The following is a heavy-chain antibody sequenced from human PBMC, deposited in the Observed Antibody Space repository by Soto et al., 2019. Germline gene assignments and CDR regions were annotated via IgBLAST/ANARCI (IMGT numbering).Heavy chain of an antibody. CDR1: GFTFSSYG. V-gene: IGHV3-30*18. D-gene: IGHD6-19*01. CDR3: AKDLPEQWLFDDYFDY. CDR2: ISYDGSNK. J-gene: IGHJ4*02. Sequence: GGSLRLSCAASGFTFSSYGMHWVRQAPGKGLEWVAVISYDGSNKYYADSVKGRFTISRDNSKNTLYLQMNSLRAEDTVVYYCAKDLPEQWLFDDYFDYWGQGTLVTVSS.